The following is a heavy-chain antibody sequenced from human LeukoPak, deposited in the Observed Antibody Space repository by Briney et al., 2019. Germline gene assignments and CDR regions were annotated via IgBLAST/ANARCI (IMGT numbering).Heavy chain of an antibody. CDR3: ARTNGKEDAFDI. CDR2: MNPNSGNT. J-gene: IGHJ3*02. V-gene: IGHV1-8*02. Sequence: GASVKVSCKASGYTFTGYYMHWVRQAPGQGLEWMGWMNPNSGNTGYAQKFQGRVTMTRNTSISTAYMELSSLRSEDTAVYYCARTNGKEDAFDIWGQGTMVTVSS. CDR1: GYTFTGYY. D-gene: IGHD2-8*01.